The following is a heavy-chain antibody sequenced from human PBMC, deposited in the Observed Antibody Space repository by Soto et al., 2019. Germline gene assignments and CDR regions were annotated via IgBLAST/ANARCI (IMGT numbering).Heavy chain of an antibody. D-gene: IGHD7-27*01. CDR3: AREKTGGWFDP. V-gene: IGHV1-18*01. Sequence: GVSVKVSCKASGGTFSSYAISWVRQAPGQGLEWMGWISAYNGNTNYAQKLQGRVTMTTDTSTSTAYMELRSLRSDDTAVYYCAREKTGGWFDPWGQGTLVTVSS. J-gene: IGHJ5*02. CDR1: GGTFSSYA. CDR2: ISAYNGNT.